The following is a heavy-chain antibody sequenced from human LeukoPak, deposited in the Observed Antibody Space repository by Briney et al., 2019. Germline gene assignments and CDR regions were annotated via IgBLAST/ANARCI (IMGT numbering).Heavy chain of an antibody. CDR3: ASSQQLAQTFDY. Sequence: GASVKVSCKVSGYTLTELSMHWVRQAPGKGLEWMGGFDPEDGETIYAQKFQGRVTMTEDTSTDTAYMELSSLRSEDTAVYYCASSQQLAQTFDYWGQGTLVTVSS. V-gene: IGHV1-24*01. J-gene: IGHJ4*02. D-gene: IGHD6-6*01. CDR1: GYTLTELS. CDR2: FDPEDGET.